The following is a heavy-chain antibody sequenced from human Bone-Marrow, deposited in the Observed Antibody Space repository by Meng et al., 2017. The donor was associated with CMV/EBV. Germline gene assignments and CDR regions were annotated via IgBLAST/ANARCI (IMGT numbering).Heavy chain of an antibody. V-gene: IGHV1-69*05. J-gene: IGHJ4*02. CDR1: GGTFSSFA. D-gene: IGHD3-3*01. Sequence: SVKVSCKASGGTFSSFAITWVRQAPGQGLEWMGGIIPIFGTANYAQKFQGRVTITTDESTSTAYMELSSLRSEDTAVYYCARGNLDDDFWSGYLDYWSQGNLVTVSS. CDR2: IIPIFGTA. CDR3: ARGNLDDDFWSGYLDY.